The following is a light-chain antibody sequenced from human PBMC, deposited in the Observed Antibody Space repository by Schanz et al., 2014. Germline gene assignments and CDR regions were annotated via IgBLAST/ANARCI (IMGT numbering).Light chain of an antibody. V-gene: IGLV3-21*03. CDR3: QVWDSSSDHWV. J-gene: IGLJ3*02. Sequence: SYELTQPPSVSVAPGKTARITCGGNNIGGRSVHWYQQKPGQAPVLVVHDDSDRPSGIPERFSGSNSGNTATLTITRVEAGDEADYYCQVWDSSSDHWVFGGGTKLTVL. CDR2: DDS. CDR1: NIGGRS.